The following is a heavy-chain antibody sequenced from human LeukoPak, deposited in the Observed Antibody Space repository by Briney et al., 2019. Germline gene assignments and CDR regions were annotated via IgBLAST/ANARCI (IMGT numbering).Heavy chain of an antibody. J-gene: IGHJ5*02. Sequence: SETLSLTCAVSGYSITSGYYWGWIRQPPGKGLEWIGSIYHSGTTYYNPSLKSRVSISVHTSKIQFSLRLSSVTAADTAMYYCARGELTYCSSTSCYGSTWFDPWGQGTLVTVSS. CDR1: GYSITSGYY. D-gene: IGHD2-2*01. CDR3: ARGELTYCSSTSCYGSTWFDP. CDR2: IYHSGTT. V-gene: IGHV4-38-2*01.